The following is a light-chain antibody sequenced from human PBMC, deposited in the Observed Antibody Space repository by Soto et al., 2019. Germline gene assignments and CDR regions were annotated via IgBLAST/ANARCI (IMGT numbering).Light chain of an antibody. V-gene: IGKV1-39*01. J-gene: IGKJ4*01. Sequence: DIQMTQSPSSLSASVGDRVTITCRASQSISSYLNWYQQKPGKAPKLLIYAASSLQSGVPPRFSGSGSGTDLTLTISSLQPEDFATYYCQQSYGTPLTFGGGTKVDIK. CDR3: QQSYGTPLT. CDR2: AAS. CDR1: QSISSY.